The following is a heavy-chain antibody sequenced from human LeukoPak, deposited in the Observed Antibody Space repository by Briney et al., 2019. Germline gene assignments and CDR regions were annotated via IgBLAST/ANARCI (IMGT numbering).Heavy chain of an antibody. D-gene: IGHD1-26*01. CDR1: GFSFSSYS. CDR2: ISTTSSTI. Sequence: QPGGSLRLSCAASGFSFSSYSINWVRQAPGKGLEWVSYISTTSSTIYYADSVKGRFTISKDNAKNSLYLQMNSLRDEDTAVYYCATFGSYSYWGQGTLVTVSS. J-gene: IGHJ4*02. V-gene: IGHV3-48*02. CDR3: ATFGSYSY.